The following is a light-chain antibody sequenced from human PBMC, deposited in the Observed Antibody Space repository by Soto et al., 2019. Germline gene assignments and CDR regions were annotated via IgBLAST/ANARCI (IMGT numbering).Light chain of an antibody. J-gene: IGLJ2*01. CDR3: AAFDDRLNGPV. CDR1: SSNIGSNT. V-gene: IGLV1-44*01. Sequence: QPVLTQPPSASGAPGQRVTISCSGGSSNIGSNTVNWYQQLPGTAPKLLIYSTNQGPSGDPDRYSGSKSGTSGSLAISGLQSDDEADYNCAAFDDRLNGPVFGGGTKLTVL. CDR2: STN.